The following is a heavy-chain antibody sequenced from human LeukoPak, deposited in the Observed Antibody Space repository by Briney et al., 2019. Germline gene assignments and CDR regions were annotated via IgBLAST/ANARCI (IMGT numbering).Heavy chain of an antibody. V-gene: IGHV3-30*04. D-gene: IGHD3-9*01. Sequence: GRSLRLSCAASGFTFSSYAMHWVRQAPGKGLEWVAVISYDGSNKYYADSVKGRFTISRDNSKNTLYLQMNSLRAEDTAVYYCATRIFRGAFDIWGQGTMVTVSS. CDR3: ATRIFRGAFDI. J-gene: IGHJ3*02. CDR2: ISYDGSNK. CDR1: GFTFSSYA.